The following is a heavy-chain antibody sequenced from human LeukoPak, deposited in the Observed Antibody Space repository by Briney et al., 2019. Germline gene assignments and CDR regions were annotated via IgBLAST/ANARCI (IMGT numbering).Heavy chain of an antibody. D-gene: IGHD3-10*01. Sequence: GSSVKVSCKASGGTFSSYAISWVRQAPGQGLEWMGRIIPILGIANYAQKFQSRVTITADKSTSTAYMELSSLRSEDTAVYYCAIGLHDFETGRDRYFDYWGQGTLVTVSS. CDR2: IIPILGIA. J-gene: IGHJ4*02. CDR3: AIGLHDFETGRDRYFDY. V-gene: IGHV1-69*04. CDR1: GGTFSSYA.